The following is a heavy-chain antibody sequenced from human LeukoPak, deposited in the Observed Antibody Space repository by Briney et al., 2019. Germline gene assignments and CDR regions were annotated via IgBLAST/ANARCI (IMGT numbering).Heavy chain of an antibody. V-gene: IGHV1-69*13. Sequence: ASVKVSCKASGGTFSSYAISWVRQAPGQGLEWMGGVIPIFGTANYAQKFQGRVTITADESTSTAYMELSSLRSEDTAVYYCARSRKQQLVYYFDYWGQGTLVTVSS. J-gene: IGHJ4*02. CDR1: GGTFSSYA. CDR2: VIPIFGTA. D-gene: IGHD6-13*01. CDR3: ARSRKQQLVYYFDY.